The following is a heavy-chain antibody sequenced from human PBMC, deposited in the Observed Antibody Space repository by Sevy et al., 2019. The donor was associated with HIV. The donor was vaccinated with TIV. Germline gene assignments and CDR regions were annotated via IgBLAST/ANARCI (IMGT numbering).Heavy chain of an antibody. V-gene: IGHV3-33*01. J-gene: IGHJ6*02. D-gene: IGHD3-22*01. CDR1: GFTFNILG. CDR3: ARDADYYDSKQRDYYYYYYGMDV. CDR2: IWHDGDNK. Sequence: GGSLRLSCVASGFTFNILGMHWVRQAPGKGLEWVAFIWHDGDNKYYVDSVKGRFTISRDNSKNTVYLQMDSLRAEDTAVYYCARDADYYDSKQRDYYYYYYGMDVWGQGTTVTVSS.